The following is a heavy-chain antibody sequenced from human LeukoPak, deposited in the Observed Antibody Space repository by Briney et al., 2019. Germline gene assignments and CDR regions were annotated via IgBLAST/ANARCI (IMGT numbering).Heavy chain of an antibody. CDR1: GFTFSSYG. Sequence: PGRSLRLSCAASGFTFSSYGVHWVRQAPGKGLEWVAVISYDGSNKYYADSVKGRFTISSDNSKNTLYLQMNSLRAEDTAVYYCAKDSDHNGMDVWGKGTKVTVSS. V-gene: IGHV3-30*18. J-gene: IGHJ6*04. CDR2: ISYDGSNK. CDR3: AKDSDHNGMDV. D-gene: IGHD1-14*01.